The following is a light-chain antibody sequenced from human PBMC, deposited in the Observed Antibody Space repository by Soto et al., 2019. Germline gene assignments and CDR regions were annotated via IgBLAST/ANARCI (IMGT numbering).Light chain of an antibody. Sequence: QSVLTQPASVSASPGQSITISCTGTSSDIGTYNFVSWYQHHPGKAPRLMIYDVNDRPSGVSDRLSGSKSGNTASLTISGLQPEDEAVYYCSSYTMSNTLVFGTGTKVTVL. V-gene: IGLV2-14*03. CDR2: DVN. J-gene: IGLJ1*01. CDR1: SSDIGTYNF. CDR3: SSYTMSNTLV.